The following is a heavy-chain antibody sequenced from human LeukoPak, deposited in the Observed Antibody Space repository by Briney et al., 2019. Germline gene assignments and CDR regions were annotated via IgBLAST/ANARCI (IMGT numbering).Heavy chain of an antibody. CDR3: ATDSMFYHDSSCYVLGY. CDR2: ISGSGGKT. D-gene: IGHD3-22*01. J-gene: IGHJ4*02. V-gene: IGHV3-23*01. CDR1: GFTFRSCA. Sequence: PGGSLRLSCAGSGFTFRSCAMSWVRQAPGKGLEWVAAISGSGGKTYYVDSVKGRFTISRDNSKNTLYLQMNSLRAEDTALYFCATDSMFYHDSSCYVLGYWGQGTLVTVSS.